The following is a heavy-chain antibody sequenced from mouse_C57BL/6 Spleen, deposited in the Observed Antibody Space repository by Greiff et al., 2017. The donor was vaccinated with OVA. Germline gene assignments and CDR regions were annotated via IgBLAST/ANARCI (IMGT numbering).Heavy chain of an antibody. J-gene: IGHJ3*01. Sequence: QVQLKESGPGLVQPSQSLSITCTVSGFSLTSYGVHWVRQSPGKGLEWLGVIWSGGSTDDNAAFISRLSISKDNSKSQVFCKMNSLQADDTAIYYCARRDYDYGFAYWGQGTLVTVSA. D-gene: IGHD2-4*01. CDR2: IWSGGST. CDR3: ARRDYDYGFAY. V-gene: IGHV2-2*01. CDR1: GFSLTSYG.